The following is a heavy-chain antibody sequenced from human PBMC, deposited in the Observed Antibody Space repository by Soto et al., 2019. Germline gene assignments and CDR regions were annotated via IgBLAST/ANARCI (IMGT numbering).Heavy chain of an antibody. V-gene: IGHV3-74*01. CDR3: ARSRYTGSHLDY. CDR2: INSDGSST. D-gene: IGHD1-26*01. Sequence: GGSLRLSCAASGFTFSSYWMHWVRQAPGKGLVWVSRINSDGSSTSYADSVKGRFTISRDNAKNILYLQMNTLRAEDTAVYSCARSRYTGSHLDYWGQGTQVTVSS. J-gene: IGHJ4*02. CDR1: GFTFSSYW.